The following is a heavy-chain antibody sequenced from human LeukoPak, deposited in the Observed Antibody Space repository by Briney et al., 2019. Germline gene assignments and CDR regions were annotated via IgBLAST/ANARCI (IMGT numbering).Heavy chain of an antibody. V-gene: IGHV3-30*02. CDR2: IRYDGSNK. Sequence: PGGSLRLSCAASGFTFSSYGMHWVRQAPGKGLEWVAFIRYDGSNKYYADSVKGRFTISRDNSKNTLYLQMNSLRAEDTAVYYCEKTHLVNGRKCGYYFDYWGQGTLVTVSP. CDR3: EKTHLVNGRKCGYYFDY. CDR1: GFTFSSYG. D-gene: IGHD5-12*01. J-gene: IGHJ4*02.